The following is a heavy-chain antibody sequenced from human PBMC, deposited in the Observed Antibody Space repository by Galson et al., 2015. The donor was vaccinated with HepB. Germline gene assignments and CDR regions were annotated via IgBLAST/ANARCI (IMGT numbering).Heavy chain of an antibody. D-gene: IGHD3-16*01. J-gene: IGHJ4*02. CDR2: INPRDAKT. CDR1: GNTFNTHY. Sequence: SVKVSCKASGNTFNTHYIHWVRQAPGQGLDWMGIINPRDAKTTYEQNFQGRINMTTDTSTSTVYTELNSLTSEDTAVYFCTRGTFGGIGTDFWGQGTLVTVSS. CDR3: TRGTFGGIGTDF. V-gene: IGHV1-46*02.